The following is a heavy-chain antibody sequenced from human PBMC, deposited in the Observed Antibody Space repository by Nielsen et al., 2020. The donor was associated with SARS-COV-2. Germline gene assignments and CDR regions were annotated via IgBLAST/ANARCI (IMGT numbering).Heavy chain of an antibody. D-gene: IGHD3-10*01. CDR3: ARHSNYYGSGTMTGWFDP. V-gene: IGHV5-10-1*01. CDR2: IDPSDSYI. Sequence: SCKASGDGLSSYWISWVRQMPGKGPEWMGRIDPSDSYINYSPSFQGHVTISADKSISTAYLQWSSLKASDTAMYYCARHSNYYGSGTMTGWFDPWGQGTLVTVSS. J-gene: IGHJ5*02. CDR1: GDGLSSYW.